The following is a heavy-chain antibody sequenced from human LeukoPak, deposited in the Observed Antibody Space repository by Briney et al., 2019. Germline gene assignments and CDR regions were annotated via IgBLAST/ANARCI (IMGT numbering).Heavy chain of an antibody. CDR2: INPNSGGT. Sequence: ASVKVSCKASGYTFTGYYMHWVRQAPGQGLEWMGWINPNSGGTNYAQKFQGRVTMTRDTSISTAYMELSRLRSDDTAVYYCARNKHDYDAPNWFDPWGQGTVVTVSS. D-gene: IGHD4-17*01. V-gene: IGHV1-2*02. J-gene: IGHJ5*02. CDR3: ARNKHDYDAPNWFDP. CDR1: GYTFTGYY.